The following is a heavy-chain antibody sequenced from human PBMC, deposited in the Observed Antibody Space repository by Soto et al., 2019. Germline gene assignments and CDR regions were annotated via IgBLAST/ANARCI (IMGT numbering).Heavy chain of an antibody. Sequence: PSETLSLTCTVSGGSISSSSYYWGWIRQPPGKGLEWIGSIYYSGSTYYNPSLRSRVTISVDTSKNQFSLKLSSVTAADTAVYYCERTGTTDEIDYWGQGTMVTVSS. CDR2: IYYSGST. D-gene: IGHD4-17*01. CDR1: GGSISSSSYY. V-gene: IGHV4-39*01. J-gene: IGHJ4*02. CDR3: ERTGTTDEIDY.